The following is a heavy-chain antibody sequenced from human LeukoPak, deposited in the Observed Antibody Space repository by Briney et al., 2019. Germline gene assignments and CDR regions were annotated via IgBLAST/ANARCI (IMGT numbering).Heavy chain of an antibody. J-gene: IGHJ4*02. D-gene: IGHD5-18*01. CDR3: ARDPRSYGYAGVDY. CDR2: ISYDGSNK. V-gene: IGHV3-30-3*01. Sequence: PGGSLRLSCAASGFTFSSYAMHWVRQAPGKGLEWVAVISYDGSNKYYADSVEGRFTISRDNSKNTLYLQMNSLRAEDTAVYYCARDPRSYGYAGVDYWGQGTLVTVSS. CDR1: GFTFSSYA.